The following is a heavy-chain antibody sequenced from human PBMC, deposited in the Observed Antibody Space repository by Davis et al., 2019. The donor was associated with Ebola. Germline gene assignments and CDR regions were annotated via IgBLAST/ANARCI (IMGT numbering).Heavy chain of an antibody. V-gene: IGHV6-1*01. J-gene: IGHJ2*01. Sequence: HSQTLSLTCAISGDSVSSNSAGWNWIRQSPSRGLEWLGRTYYRSKWSNDYALSVKSRITINPDTSKHQFSLHLNSVTPEDTATYYCARDWDWGRYFDVWGRGTLVTVSS. D-gene: IGHD7-27*01. CDR3: ARDWDWGRYFDV. CDR2: TYYRSKWSN. CDR1: GDSVSSNSAG.